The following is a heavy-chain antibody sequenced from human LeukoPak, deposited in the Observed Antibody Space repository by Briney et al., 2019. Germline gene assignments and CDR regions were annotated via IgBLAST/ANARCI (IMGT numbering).Heavy chain of an antibody. CDR1: AFPFRPYA. CDR3: AKGAASRGYTYVAN. J-gene: IGHJ4*02. V-gene: IGHV3-23*01. Sequence: GGALRLSFAASAFPFRPYAMIWGRPAPGKGGGGVSTVSGSGGSTYYADSVKGRFTISRDNSNNTLYLEMNSLRAEDTAVYYCAKGAASRGYTYVANWGQGTLVTVSS. D-gene: IGHD5-18*01. CDR2: VSGSGGST.